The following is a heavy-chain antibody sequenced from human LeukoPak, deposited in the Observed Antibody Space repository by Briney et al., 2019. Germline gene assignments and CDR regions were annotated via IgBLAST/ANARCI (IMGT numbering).Heavy chain of an antibody. Sequence: PSETLSLTXAVSGYSISSGYYWGWIRQPPGKGLEWIGSIYHSGSTYYNPSLKSRVTISVDTSKNQFSLKLSSVTAAHTAVYYCARQTIDCSSTSCYPNWFDPWGQGTLVTVSS. D-gene: IGHD2-2*01. CDR3: ARQTIDCSSTSCYPNWFDP. CDR1: GYSISSGYY. J-gene: IGHJ5*02. V-gene: IGHV4-38-2*01. CDR2: IYHSGST.